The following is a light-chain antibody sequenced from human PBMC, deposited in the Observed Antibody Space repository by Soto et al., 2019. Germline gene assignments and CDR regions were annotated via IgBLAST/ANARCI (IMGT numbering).Light chain of an antibody. V-gene: IGKV3-20*01. J-gene: IGKJ1*01. CDR2: GAS. CDR1: QSVSSSY. CDR3: QQYGSSPT. Sequence: EIVLTQSPGTLSLSPGERATLSCRASQSVSSSYLAWYQQKPGQAPRLLIYGASNRATGIPDRFSGSGSGTDFTLTISILEPEDFAVYYCQQYGSSPTFGQGTKVQIK.